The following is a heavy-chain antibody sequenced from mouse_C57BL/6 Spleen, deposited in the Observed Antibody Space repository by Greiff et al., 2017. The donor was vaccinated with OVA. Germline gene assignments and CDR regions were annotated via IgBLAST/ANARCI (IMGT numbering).Heavy chain of an antibody. Sequence: QVQLQQSGAELVMPGASVKLSCKASGYTFTSYWMHWVKQRPGQGLEWIGEIDPSDSYTNYNQKFKGKSTLTVDKSSSTAYMQLSSLTSEDSAVYYCARSYYGNSHWYFDVWGTGTTVTVSS. V-gene: IGHV1-69*01. CDR3: ARSYYGNSHWYFDV. CDR1: GYTFTSYW. CDR2: IDPSDSYT. D-gene: IGHD2-10*01. J-gene: IGHJ1*03.